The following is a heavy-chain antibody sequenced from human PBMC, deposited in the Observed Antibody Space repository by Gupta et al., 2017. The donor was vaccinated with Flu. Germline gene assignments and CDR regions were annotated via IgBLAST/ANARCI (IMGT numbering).Heavy chain of an antibody. CDR1: GVLFDSNS. CDR2: ISSNDIYR. J-gene: IGHJ6*03. Sequence: VQLVASGTGLVKVGGPMRLSCPASGVLFDSNSLNGVRQAPGKGLEWVAAISSNDIYRDYADSVKGRVTISRDNAKNSTYLEMNSLEDTAVYYCAKEAYGYYYMDVWGKGTTVTVSS. D-gene: IGHD3-10*01. CDR3: AKEAYGYYYMDV. V-gene: IGHV3-21*02.